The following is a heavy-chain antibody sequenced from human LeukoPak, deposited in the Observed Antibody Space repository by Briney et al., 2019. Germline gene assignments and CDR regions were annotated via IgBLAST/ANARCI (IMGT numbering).Heavy chain of an antibody. J-gene: IGHJ4*02. D-gene: IGHD4-17*01. CDR2: ISWNSGSI. Sequence: PGGSLRLSCAASGFTFDDYAMHWVRQAPGKGLEWVSGISWNSGSIGYADSVKGRFTISRDNAKNSLYLQMNSLRAEDTAVYYCANRYGIWGQGTLVTVSS. V-gene: IGHV3-9*01. CDR1: GFTFDDYA. CDR3: ANRYGI.